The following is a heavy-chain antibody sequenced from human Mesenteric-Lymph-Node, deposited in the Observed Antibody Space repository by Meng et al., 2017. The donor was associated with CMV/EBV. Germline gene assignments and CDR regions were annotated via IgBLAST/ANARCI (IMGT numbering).Heavy chain of an antibody. CDR2: INAGNRNT. J-gene: IGHJ4*02. V-gene: IGHV1-3*01. D-gene: IGHD2-2*01. CDR3: ARDRGYCSSTSCLGGIDY. CDR1: FTSYV. Sequence: FTSYVIHWVRQAPGQRLEWMGWINAGNRNTEYSQKFQGRVTITRDTSASTAYMELSSLTFEDTAIYYCARDRGYCSSTSCLGGIDYWGQGTLVTVSS.